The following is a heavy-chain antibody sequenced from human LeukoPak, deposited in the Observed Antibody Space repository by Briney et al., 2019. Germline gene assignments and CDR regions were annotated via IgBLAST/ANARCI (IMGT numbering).Heavy chain of an antibody. CDR3: AKSPFYRTFDY. V-gene: IGHV3-23*01. J-gene: IGHJ4*02. D-gene: IGHD2/OR15-2a*01. CDR1: GFTFSSYA. Sequence: GGSLRLSCAASGFTFSSYAMSWVRQAPGKGLEWVSAISGSGGSTYYADSVRGRFTISRDNSKNTLYLQMYSLRAEDTAVYYCAKSPFYRTFDYWGQGTLVTVSS. CDR2: ISGSGGST.